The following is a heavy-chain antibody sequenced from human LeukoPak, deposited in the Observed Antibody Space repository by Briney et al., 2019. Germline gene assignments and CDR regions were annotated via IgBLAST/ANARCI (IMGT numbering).Heavy chain of an antibody. V-gene: IGHV3-30*03. Sequence: GGSLRLSCAASGFTFSSYGMHWVRQAPGKGLEWVAVISYDGSNKYYADSVKGRFTISRDNSKNTLYLQMNSLRAEDTAVYYCARDEYYYYYMDVWGKGTTVTVSS. CDR2: ISYDGSNK. CDR3: ARDEYYYYYMDV. J-gene: IGHJ6*03. CDR1: GFTFSSYG.